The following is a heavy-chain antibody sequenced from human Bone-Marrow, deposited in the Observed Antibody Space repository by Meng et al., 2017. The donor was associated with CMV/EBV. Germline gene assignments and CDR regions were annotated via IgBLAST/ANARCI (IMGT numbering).Heavy chain of an antibody. Sequence: ASVKVSCKASGYIFTSYDINWVRQAPGQGLEWVGWVSVYKGDTKYAEKVEGRVTLTADTSASTAYLELRSLRFYDTAVYYCARSRVGAWTWFDPWGQGTLVTVSS. CDR3: ARSRVGAWTWFDP. CDR2: VSVYKGDT. CDR1: GYIFTSYD. D-gene: IGHD1-26*01. V-gene: IGHV1-18*01. J-gene: IGHJ5*02.